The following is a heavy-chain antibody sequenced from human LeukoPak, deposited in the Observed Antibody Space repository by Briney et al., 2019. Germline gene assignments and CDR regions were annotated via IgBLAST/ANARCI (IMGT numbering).Heavy chain of an antibody. D-gene: IGHD6-13*01. CDR2: IYTSGST. CDR3: ASGIGAQWGAANDH. Sequence: SETLSLTCTVSGGSISSYYWSWIRQPAGKGLEWIGRIYTSGSTNYNPSLKSRVTMSVDTSKNQFSLKLSSVTAADTAVYYCASGIGAQWGAANDHWGQGTLVTVSS. CDR1: GGSISSYY. V-gene: IGHV4-4*07. J-gene: IGHJ4*02.